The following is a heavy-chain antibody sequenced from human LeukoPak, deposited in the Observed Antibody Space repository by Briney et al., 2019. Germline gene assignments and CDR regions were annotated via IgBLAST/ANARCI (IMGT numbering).Heavy chain of an antibody. V-gene: IGHV6-1*01. CDR1: GDSVSSNSAA. Sequence: SQTLSLTCAISGDSVSSNSAAWNWIRQSPSRGLEWLGRTYYRSKWYNDYAVSVKSRITINPYTSKNQYSLQLDSVTPEDTAVYYCARGSAEATISYYYYYMDVWGKATTVTVSS. CDR2: TYYRSKWYN. D-gene: IGHD5-12*01. CDR3: ARGSAEATISYYYYYMDV. J-gene: IGHJ6*03.